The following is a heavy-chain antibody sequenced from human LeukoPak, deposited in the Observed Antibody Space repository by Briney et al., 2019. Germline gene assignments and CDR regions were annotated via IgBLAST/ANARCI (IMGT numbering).Heavy chain of an antibody. CDR3: ARGDRGTGQHFDY. Sequence: PGGSLRLSCAASGFTVSNNYMTWVRQAPGKGLEWGSIIFAGVGTYYADSVRGRFTISRDNSKNTLYLQMNSLEAEDAAVYYCARGDRGTGQHFDYWGQGTLVTVS. CDR2: IFAGVGT. CDR1: GFTVSNNY. J-gene: IGHJ4*02. V-gene: IGHV3-53*01. D-gene: IGHD1-1*01.